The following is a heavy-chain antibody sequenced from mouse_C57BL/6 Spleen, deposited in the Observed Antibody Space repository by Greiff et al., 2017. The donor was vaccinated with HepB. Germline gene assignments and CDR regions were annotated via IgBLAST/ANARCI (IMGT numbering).Heavy chain of an antibody. D-gene: IGHD1-1*01. CDR3: ARHDPLLNWYFDV. V-gene: IGHV5-6*01. J-gene: IGHJ1*03. CDR2: ISSGGSYT. Sequence: EVNLVESGGDLVKPGGSLKLSCAASGFTFSSYGMSWVRQTPDKRLEWVATISSGGSYTYYPDSVKGRFTISRDNAKNTLYLQMSSLKSEDTAMYYCARHDPLLNWYFDVWGTGTTVTVSS. CDR1: GFTFSSYG.